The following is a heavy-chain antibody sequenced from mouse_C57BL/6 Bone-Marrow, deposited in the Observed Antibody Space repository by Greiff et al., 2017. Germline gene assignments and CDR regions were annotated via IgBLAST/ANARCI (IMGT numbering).Heavy chain of an antibody. CDR2: ISSGGSYT. CDR3: ARPYYGSSPFAY. V-gene: IGHV5-6*01. J-gene: IGHJ3*01. D-gene: IGHD1-1*01. CDR1: GFTFSSYG. Sequence: EVQLQQSGGDLVKPGGSLKLSCAASGFTFSSYGMSWVRQTPDKRLEWVATISSGGSYTYYPDSVKGRFTISRDNAKNTLYLQMSSLKSEDTAMYYCARPYYGSSPFAYWGQGTLVTVSA.